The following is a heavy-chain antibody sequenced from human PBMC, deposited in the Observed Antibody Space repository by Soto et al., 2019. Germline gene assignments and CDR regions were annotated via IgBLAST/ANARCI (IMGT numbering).Heavy chain of an antibody. J-gene: IGHJ4*02. CDR1: GFTFSDFS. Sequence: PGGSLRLSCTASGFTFSDFSLVWVRQGPQKGLEWVASITRYSDYVYYAESVEGRFTISRDNAKNTLFLHMDDLRAEDTAMYFCARASCSSTACYIPDYFDYWGQGTMVTLSS. V-gene: IGHV3-21*01. D-gene: IGHD2-2*02. CDR3: ARASCSSTACYIPDYFDY. CDR2: ITRYSDYV.